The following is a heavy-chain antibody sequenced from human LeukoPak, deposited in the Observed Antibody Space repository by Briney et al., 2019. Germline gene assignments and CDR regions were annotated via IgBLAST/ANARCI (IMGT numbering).Heavy chain of an antibody. Sequence: SETLSLTCTVSGSSISSYYWSWIRQPAGKGLEWIGRIYTSGSTNYNPSLKSRVTMSVDTSKNQFSLKLSSVTAADTAVYYCARGGYYDSSGYSNDAFDIWGQGTMVTVSS. CDR3: ARGGYYDSSGYSNDAFDI. CDR1: GSSISSYY. D-gene: IGHD3-22*01. J-gene: IGHJ3*02. CDR2: IYTSGST. V-gene: IGHV4-4*07.